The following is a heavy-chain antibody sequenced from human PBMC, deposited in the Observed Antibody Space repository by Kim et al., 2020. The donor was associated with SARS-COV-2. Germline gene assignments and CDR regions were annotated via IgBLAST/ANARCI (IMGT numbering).Heavy chain of an antibody. CDR2: IYDSGTT. CDR1: GGSMSTNY. V-gene: IGHV4-59*13. J-gene: IGHJ4*02. CDR3: ASNIAAANSGADS. D-gene: IGHD6-13*01. Sequence: SETLSLTCTVSGGSMSTNYWNWIRQSPGKGLEWIGYIYDSGTTNYNPSLKSRVTMSVDMSRNQFSLKLSSVTAADTAVYYCASNIAAANSGADSWGQGILVTVSS.